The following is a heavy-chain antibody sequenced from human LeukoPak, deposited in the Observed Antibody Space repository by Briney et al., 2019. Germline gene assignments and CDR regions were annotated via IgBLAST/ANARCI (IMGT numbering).Heavy chain of an antibody. CDR2: VYDGGST. Sequence: PSETLSLTCTVAGGSMSSYCWSWIRQAPGKGLEWIGCVYDGGSTNYNPSLKSRVTISVDTSKNQFSLKMTSVTAADTAVYYCARRHGSGVYLDAWGKGTTVTVSS. CDR3: ARRHGSGVYLDA. D-gene: IGHD2-2*03. J-gene: IGHJ6*03. CDR1: GGSMSSYC. V-gene: IGHV4-59*08.